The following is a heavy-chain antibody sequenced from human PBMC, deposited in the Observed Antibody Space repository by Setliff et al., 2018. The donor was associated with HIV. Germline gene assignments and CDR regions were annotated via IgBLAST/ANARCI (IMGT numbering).Heavy chain of an antibody. D-gene: IGHD5-18*01. CDR3: ASPQLWLSDAFDI. V-gene: IGHV5-51*01. CDR1: GYTFARYW. CDR2: IYPSDSDT. J-gene: IGHJ3*02. Sequence: GESLKISCKGFGYTFARYWIGWVRQMPGKGLEWMGIIYPSDSDTRYSPSFQGQVIISADKSISTAYLEWHSLKASDTAMYYCASPQLWLSDAFDIWGQGTRVTVSS.